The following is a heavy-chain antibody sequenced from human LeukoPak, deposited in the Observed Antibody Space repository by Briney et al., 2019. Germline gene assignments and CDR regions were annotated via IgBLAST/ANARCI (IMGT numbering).Heavy chain of an antibody. CDR3: ARYSGYYDSSGYYDY. CDR1: GGSISSYY. J-gene: IGHJ4*02. V-gene: IGHV4-59*01. Sequence: KSSETLSLTCTVSGGSISSYYWSWIRQPPGKGLEWIGYIYYSGSTNYNPSLKSRVTISVDTSKNQFSLKLSSVTAADTAVYYCARYSGYYDSSGYYDYWGQGTLVTVSS. D-gene: IGHD3-22*01. CDR2: IYYSGST.